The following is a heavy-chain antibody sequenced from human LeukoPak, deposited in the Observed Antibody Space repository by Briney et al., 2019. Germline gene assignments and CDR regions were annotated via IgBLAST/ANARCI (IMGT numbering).Heavy chain of an antibody. Sequence: KPGGSLRLSCAASGFTFSDYHMSWIRQAPGKGLEWVSHISSSSDYTNYADSVKGRFTISRDNSKSSLFLQMNSLRTEDTALYYCARDHVYGGADYWGQGTLVTVSS. CDR3: ARDHVYGGADY. CDR2: ISSSSDYT. V-gene: IGHV3-11*05. CDR1: GFTFSDYH. D-gene: IGHD5/OR15-5a*01. J-gene: IGHJ4*02.